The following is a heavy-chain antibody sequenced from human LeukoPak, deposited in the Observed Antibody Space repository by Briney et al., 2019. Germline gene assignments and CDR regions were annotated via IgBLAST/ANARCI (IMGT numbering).Heavy chain of an antibody. D-gene: IGHD2-2*02. V-gene: IGHV3-21*01. J-gene: IGHJ6*02. CDR1: GFTFSSYS. CDR3: ARYCISSSCYNWLGYYGIAV. Sequence: GGSLRLSCAASGFTFSSYSMIWVRQAPGKGLEWVSSISSSSSYIYYADAVKGRFTISRHNDKKSLYLQMNSLRAADTAVYYCARYCISSSCYNWLGYYGIAVWRQGTTVSVYS. CDR2: ISSSSSYI.